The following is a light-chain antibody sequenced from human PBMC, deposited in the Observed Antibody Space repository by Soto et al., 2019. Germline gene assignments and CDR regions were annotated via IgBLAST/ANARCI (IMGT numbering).Light chain of an antibody. CDR2: IND. Sequence: QSALTQPPSLSGTPGQRVTISCSGSSSNIAGNTVHWYQHLPGTAPKLLIYINDQRPSGVPDRISGSKSGTSASLAIRGLQSEDQADYYCATWDNSLSGWLFGGGTKVTVL. J-gene: IGLJ3*02. CDR3: ATWDNSLSGWL. V-gene: IGLV1-44*01. CDR1: SSNIAGNT.